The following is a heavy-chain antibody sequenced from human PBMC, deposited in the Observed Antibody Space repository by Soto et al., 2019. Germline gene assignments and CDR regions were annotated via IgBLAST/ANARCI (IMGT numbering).Heavy chain of an antibody. Sequence: SETLSLTCTVSGGSISTYYWSWIRQPPGKGLEWIGYIYYSGSTNYNPSLKSRVTISVDTSKNQISLKLSSVTAADSAVYYCARHVGYCSTSSCSSIDYWGQGTLVTVSS. CDR2: IYYSGST. J-gene: IGHJ4*02. V-gene: IGHV4-59*08. CDR1: GGSISTYY. CDR3: ARHVGYCSTSSCSSIDY. D-gene: IGHD2-2*01.